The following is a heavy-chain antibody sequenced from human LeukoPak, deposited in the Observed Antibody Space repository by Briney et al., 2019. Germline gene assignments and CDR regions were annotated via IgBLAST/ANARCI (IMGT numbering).Heavy chain of an antibody. Sequence: GGSLRLSCAASMFIFSNSHMTWVRQTPVKGLEWVSVIYNDGRTFYADSVKGRFSISRDNFRNILYLQMDSLRAEDTAVYYCARGRNYFPIDYWGQGTLVTVSS. J-gene: IGHJ4*02. CDR1: MFIFSNSH. CDR3: ARGRNYFPIDY. CDR2: IYNDGRT. V-gene: IGHV3-53*01. D-gene: IGHD2/OR15-2a*01.